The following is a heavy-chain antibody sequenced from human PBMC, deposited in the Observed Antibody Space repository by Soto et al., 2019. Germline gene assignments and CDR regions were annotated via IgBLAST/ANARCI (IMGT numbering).Heavy chain of an antibody. CDR1: GFTFSSYL. CDR3: ARSGDYAIIYYYYGMDV. CDR2: IKQDGSEK. D-gene: IGHD4-17*01. Sequence: PGGSLRLSCAASGFTFSSYLMSWVRQSPGKGLEWVANIKQDGSEKYYVDSVKGRFTISRDNAKNSLYLQMNSLRAEDTAVYYCARSGDYAIIYYYYGMDVWGQGTTVTVSS. V-gene: IGHV3-7*03. J-gene: IGHJ6*02.